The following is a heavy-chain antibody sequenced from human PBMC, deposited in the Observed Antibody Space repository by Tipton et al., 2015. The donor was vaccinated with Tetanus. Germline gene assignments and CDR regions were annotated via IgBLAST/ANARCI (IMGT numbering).Heavy chain of an antibody. CDR3: ARDPVRVGYYDSSGYPTYYYYGMDV. Sequence: SLRLSCAASGFTVSSNYMSWVRQAPGKGLEWVSVIYSGGSTYYADSVKGRFTVSRDNSKNTLYLQMNSLRAEDTAVYYCARDPVRVGYYDSSGYPTYYYYGMDVWGQGTTVTVSS. D-gene: IGHD3-22*01. CDR2: IYSGGST. CDR1: GFTVSSNY. V-gene: IGHV3-53*01. J-gene: IGHJ6*02.